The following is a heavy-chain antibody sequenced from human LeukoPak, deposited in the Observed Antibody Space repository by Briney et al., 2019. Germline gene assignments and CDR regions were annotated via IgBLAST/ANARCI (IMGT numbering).Heavy chain of an antibody. CDR1: GFTFSSYG. Sequence: GGSLRLSCAASGFTFSSYGMSWVRQAPGKGLEWVSAISGSGGSTYYADSVKGRFTISRDNSKNTLYLQMNSLRAEDTAVYYCAKMSSGWPNYFDYWGQGTLVTVSS. CDR2: ISGSGGST. J-gene: IGHJ4*02. CDR3: AKMSSGWPNYFDY. D-gene: IGHD6-19*01. V-gene: IGHV3-23*01.